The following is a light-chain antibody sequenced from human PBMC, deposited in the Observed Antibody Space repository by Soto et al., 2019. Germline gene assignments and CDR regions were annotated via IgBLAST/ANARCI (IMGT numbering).Light chain of an antibody. CDR1: QDISDY. CDR3: QQSNTFWT. Sequence: DIQMTQSPSSLSASVGDRVTITCQASQDISDYVKWYQHKPGKAPKLLIYDVSSLESGVPSRFSGSGSGTESTLTISSLQPDDFATYYCQQSNTFWTFGQGTKLDIK. CDR2: DVS. J-gene: IGKJ1*01. V-gene: IGKV1-5*01.